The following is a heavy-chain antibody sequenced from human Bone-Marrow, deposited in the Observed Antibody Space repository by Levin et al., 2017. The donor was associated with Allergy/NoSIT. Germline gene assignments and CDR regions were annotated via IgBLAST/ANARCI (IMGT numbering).Heavy chain of an antibody. CDR3: ARGSYFGGLSFDC. J-gene: IGHJ4*02. V-gene: IGHV4-61*01. CDR1: GGSVSSGSYY. CDR2: IYHSGST. D-gene: IGHD4-23*01. Sequence: SQTLSLTCTVSGGSVSSGSYYWSWIRQPPGKGLEWIAYIYHSGSTKYNPPLKSRFTISLDTSRNQFSFRLTSLTAAETAVYYCARGSYFGGLSFDCWGKGTLVTVSS.